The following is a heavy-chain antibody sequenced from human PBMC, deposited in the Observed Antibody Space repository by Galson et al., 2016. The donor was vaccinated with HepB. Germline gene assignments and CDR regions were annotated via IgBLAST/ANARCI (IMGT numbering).Heavy chain of an antibody. CDR2: IGGPGRSK. Sequence: SLRLSCAASGFTFSNYVMTWVRQSPGKGLEWVSRIGGPGRSKDYADSVNGRFTIFRDNSKNTLYLQIDSLRSEDTAVYYCAKAFTTADNFYQFGMDVWGKGTTVTVSP. D-gene: IGHD1-1*01. CDR1: GFTFSNYV. J-gene: IGHJ6*04. CDR3: AKAFTTADNFYQFGMDV. V-gene: IGHV3-23*01.